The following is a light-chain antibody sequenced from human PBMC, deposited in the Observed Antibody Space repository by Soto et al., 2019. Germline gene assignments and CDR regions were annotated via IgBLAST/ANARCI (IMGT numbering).Light chain of an antibody. V-gene: IGKV1-27*01. CDR3: QKHNSAPPVT. J-gene: IGKJ3*01. CDR1: QGINNY. CDR2: AAS. Sequence: DIQMTQSPSSLSASVGDRVTITCLARQGINNYLAWYQQKPGKPPKLLIYAASTLQSGVPSRFSGSGSGTDFTLTISSLQPEDVATYYCQKHNSAPPVTFGPGTKVGV.